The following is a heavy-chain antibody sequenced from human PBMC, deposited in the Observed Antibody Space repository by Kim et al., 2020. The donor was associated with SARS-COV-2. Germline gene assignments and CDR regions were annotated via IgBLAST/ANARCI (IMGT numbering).Heavy chain of an antibody. D-gene: IGHD2-2*01. V-gene: IGHV3-9*01. CDR3: AKDRCSSTSSYFDY. J-gene: IGHJ4*02. Sequence: DSVKGRFTISRDNAKNPLHLKMTSLRAEDTALYYCAKDRCSSTSSYFDYWGQGTLVTASS.